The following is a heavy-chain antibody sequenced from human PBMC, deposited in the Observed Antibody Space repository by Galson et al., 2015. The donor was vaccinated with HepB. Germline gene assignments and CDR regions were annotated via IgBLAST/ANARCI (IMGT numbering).Heavy chain of an antibody. D-gene: IGHD6-13*01. Sequence: SVKVSCKASGYTFTGYYMHWVRQAPGQGLEWMGWINPNSGGTNYAQKFQGWVTMTRDTSISTAYMELSRLRSDDTAVYYCARDLRRATAGKIYYYYYYGMDVWGQGTTVTVSS. CDR1: GYTFTGYY. CDR2: INPNSGGT. V-gene: IGHV1-2*04. CDR3: ARDLRRATAGKIYYYYYYGMDV. J-gene: IGHJ6*02.